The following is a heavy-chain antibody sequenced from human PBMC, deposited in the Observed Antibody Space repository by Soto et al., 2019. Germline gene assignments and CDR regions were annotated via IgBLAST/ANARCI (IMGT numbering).Heavy chain of an antibody. Sequence: SETLSLTCTVCGDSIRTYYWSWSRQPPGKGLEWIGYINYSGNTNYNPSLKGRVTIAVDTSKNQFSLKLSSVTAADTAVYYCARAISSGWPYDYWGQGALVTVSS. CDR2: INYSGNT. J-gene: IGHJ4*02. CDR1: GDSIRTYY. D-gene: IGHD6-19*01. V-gene: IGHV4-59*01. CDR3: ARAISSGWPYDY.